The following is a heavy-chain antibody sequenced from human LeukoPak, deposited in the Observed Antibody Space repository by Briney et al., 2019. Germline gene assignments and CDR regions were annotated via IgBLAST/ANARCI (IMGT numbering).Heavy chain of an antibody. J-gene: IGHJ3*02. CDR1: GGSISSYY. Sequence: SETLSLTCTVSGGSISSYYWSWIRQTPGKGLEWIGDIYYSGSTNYNPSLKSRVTISVDTSKNQFSLKLSSVTAADTAVYYCARGSPSYYYDSSGLDIWGQGTMVTVSS. CDR2: IYYSGST. CDR3: ARGSPSYYYDSSGLDI. V-gene: IGHV4-59*01. D-gene: IGHD3-22*01.